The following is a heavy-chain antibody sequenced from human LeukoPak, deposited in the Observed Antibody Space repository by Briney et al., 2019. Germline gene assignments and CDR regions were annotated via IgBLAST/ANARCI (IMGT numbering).Heavy chain of an antibody. J-gene: IGHJ5*02. CDR1: GFTFDHYA. CDR2: INWNSCTI. V-gene: IGHV3-9*01. Sequence: GGSLRLSCAASGFTFDHYAMHWVRQAPGKGLEWVAGINWNSCTIGYAGSVKGRFTISRDKAKNSLYLEMKSLRTEDTALYYCTKDKRLNYDSSVFGPWGQGTLVTVSS. D-gene: IGHD3-22*01. CDR3: TKDKRLNYDSSVFGP.